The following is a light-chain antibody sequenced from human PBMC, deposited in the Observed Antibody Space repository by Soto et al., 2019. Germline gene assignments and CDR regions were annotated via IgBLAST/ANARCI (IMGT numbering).Light chain of an antibody. CDR1: QSVSSSY. CDR3: QQYGNSPAT. CDR2: GAS. V-gene: IGKV3-20*01. J-gene: IGKJ1*01. Sequence: EIVLTQSPGTLSLSPGERATLSCRASQSVSSSYLAWYQQKPGQAPRLLIYGASSRATGIPDRFSGSGSGTDFTLTISRLEPEDFAVYHCQQYGNSPATFGQGTKVDIK.